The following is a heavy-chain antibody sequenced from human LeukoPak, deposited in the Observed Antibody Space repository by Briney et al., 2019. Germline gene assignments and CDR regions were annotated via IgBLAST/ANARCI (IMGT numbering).Heavy chain of an antibody. CDR3: AKRGVVIRVILVGFHKEANYFDS. Sequence: GGSQRLSCAVSGITLSNYGMSWVRQAPGKGLEWVAGISGSGGSTNYADSVKGRFTISRDNLKNTLYLQMNSLRAEDTAVYFCAKRGVVIRVILVGFHKEANYFDSWGQGALVTVSS. V-gene: IGHV3-23*01. D-gene: IGHD3-22*01. J-gene: IGHJ4*02. CDR2: ISGSGGST. CDR1: GITLSNYG.